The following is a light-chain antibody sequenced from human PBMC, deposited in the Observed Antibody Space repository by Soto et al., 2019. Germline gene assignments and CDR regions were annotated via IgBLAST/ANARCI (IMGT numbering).Light chain of an antibody. CDR1: SSDVGGYNY. CDR3: SSYTSSSTL. J-gene: IGLJ1*01. V-gene: IGLV2-14*01. CDR2: DVS. Sequence: QSALTQPASVSGSPGQSITISCTGTSSDVGGYNYVSWYQQHPGKAPKLMIYDVSNRPSGVSNRFSGSKSGNTASLTISGHQAEDEADYYCSSYTSSSTLFGTGTKVTVL.